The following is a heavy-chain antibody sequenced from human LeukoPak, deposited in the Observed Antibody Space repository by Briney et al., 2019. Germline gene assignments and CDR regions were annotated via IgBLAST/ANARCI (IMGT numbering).Heavy chain of an antibody. D-gene: IGHD6-13*01. Sequence: SETLSLTCSVSGGSISSYFWSWIRQPAGKGLEWIGRIYTSGSTNYNPSLKSRVTMSVDTSRNQFSLRLSSVTAADTAVYYCARGGSLSNAFDIWGQGTMVTVSS. CDR1: GGSISSYF. J-gene: IGHJ3*02. CDR3: ARGGSLSNAFDI. CDR2: IYTSGST. V-gene: IGHV4-4*07.